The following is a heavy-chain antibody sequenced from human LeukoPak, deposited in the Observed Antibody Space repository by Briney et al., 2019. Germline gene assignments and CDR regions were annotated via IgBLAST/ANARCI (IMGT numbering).Heavy chain of an antibody. V-gene: IGHV4-59*08. CDR1: VGSLSSYY. CDR3: ARRTAAGNYFDY. J-gene: IGHJ4*02. CDR2: IYYSGST. Sequence: PSEALSLTCMVSVGSLSSYYWSWIRQPPRKGLEWIGYIYYSGSTNYNPSLKSRVTISVETSKNQFSLKLSSVTAANTAVYYCARRTAAGNYFDYWGQGTLVTVSS. D-gene: IGHD6-13*01.